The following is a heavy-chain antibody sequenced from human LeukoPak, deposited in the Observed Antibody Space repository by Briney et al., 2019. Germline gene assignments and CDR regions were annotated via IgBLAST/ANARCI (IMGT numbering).Heavy chain of an antibody. V-gene: IGHV1-8*01. CDR1: SYTFTRYG. CDR3: ARARLWFGEFYYYYYYMDV. Sequence: GASVKVSCKASSYTFTRYGISWVRQAPGQGLEWMGWMNPNSGNTGYAQKFQGRVTMTRNTSISTAYMELSSLRSEDTAVYYCARARLWFGEFYYYYYYMDVWGKGTTVTVSS. J-gene: IGHJ6*03. CDR2: MNPNSGNT. D-gene: IGHD3-10*01.